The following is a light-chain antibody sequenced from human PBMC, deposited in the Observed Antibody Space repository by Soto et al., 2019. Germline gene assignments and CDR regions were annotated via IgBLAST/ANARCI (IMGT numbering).Light chain of an antibody. J-gene: IGKJ1*01. CDR2: GAS. Sequence: EIVLTQSPGTLSLSPGERATLSCRASQSVSSNYLAWYQQKPGQAPRLLMYGASSRATGIPDRFSGSGSGTDFTLTISRLEPEDFAVYYCQQRSNWPPGGTFGQGTKVEIK. V-gene: IGKV3D-20*02. CDR1: QSVSSNY. CDR3: QQRSNWPPGGT.